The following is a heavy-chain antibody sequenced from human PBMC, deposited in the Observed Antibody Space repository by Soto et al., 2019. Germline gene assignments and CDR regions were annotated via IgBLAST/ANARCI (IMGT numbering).Heavy chain of an antibody. CDR3: ARNMDY. V-gene: IGHV3-30*04. J-gene: IGHJ4*02. Sequence: GGSLRLSCAASGFTFSSYAMHWVRQAPGKGLEWVAVISYDGSNKYYADSVKGRFTISRDNSKNTLYLQMNSLRAEDTALYYCARNMDYCGQGTLVPVSS. CDR2: ISYDGSNK. CDR1: GFTFSSYA.